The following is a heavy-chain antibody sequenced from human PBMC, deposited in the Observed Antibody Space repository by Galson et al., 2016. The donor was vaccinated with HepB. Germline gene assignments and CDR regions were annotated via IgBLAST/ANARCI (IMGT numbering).Heavy chain of an antibody. D-gene: IGHD1-26*01. J-gene: IGHJ4*02. Sequence: SVKVSCKVFGYTLTELFIHWVRQAPGIGLEWMGNFDPDDGETYSAQKFQGRVTMTEDTTTDTAYMELSSLRFEDTAVYYCATVGATEGGLYFDYWGQGTLVTVSS. CDR3: ATVGATEGGLYFDY. V-gene: IGHV1-24*01. CDR2: FDPDDGET. CDR1: GYTLTELF.